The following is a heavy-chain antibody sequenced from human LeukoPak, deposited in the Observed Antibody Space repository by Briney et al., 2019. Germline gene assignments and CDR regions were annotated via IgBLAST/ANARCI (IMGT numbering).Heavy chain of an antibody. Sequence: GGSLRLSCAASGFTFSSYAMSWVRQAPGKGLEWVAVISYDGSNKYYADSVKGRFTISRDNSKNTLYLQMNSLRAEDMAVYYCARVGKEGPTYYYDSSGYPFDYWGQGTLVTVSS. CDR2: ISYDGSNK. D-gene: IGHD3-22*01. CDR1: GFTFSSYA. V-gene: IGHV3-30-3*01. CDR3: ARVGKEGPTYYYDSSGYPFDY. J-gene: IGHJ4*02.